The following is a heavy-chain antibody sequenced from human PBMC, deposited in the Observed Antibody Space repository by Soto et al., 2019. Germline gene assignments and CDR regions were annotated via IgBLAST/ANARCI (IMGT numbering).Heavy chain of an antibody. CDR3: ASTPPSDYAGDY. D-gene: IGHD4-17*01. CDR1: GYTFTSYG. V-gene: IGHV1-18*01. Sequence: QVQLVQSGAEVKKPGASVKVSCKASGYTFTSYGISWVRQAPGQGLEWMGWISAYNGNTNYAQKLQGRVTMTTDTPTSTAYRELRSLRSDDTAVYYCASTPPSDYAGDYWGQGTLVTVSS. J-gene: IGHJ4*02. CDR2: ISAYNGNT.